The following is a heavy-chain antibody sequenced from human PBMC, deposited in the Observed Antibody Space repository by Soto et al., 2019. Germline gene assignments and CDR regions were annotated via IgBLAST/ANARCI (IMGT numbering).Heavy chain of an antibody. CDR2: IRSKAYNYAT. D-gene: IGHD2-15*01. Sequence: EVQLVESGGGLVQPGGSLKLSCAASGFTFSGSAMHWVRQASRKGLEWVGRIRSKAYNYATAYAASVRGRFTISRDDSKNTAYLQMNSLKSEDTAVYYCTSVVAVSPNWFDPWGQGTLVTVSS. CDR1: GFTFSGSA. J-gene: IGHJ5*02. V-gene: IGHV3-73*01. CDR3: TSVVAVSPNWFDP.